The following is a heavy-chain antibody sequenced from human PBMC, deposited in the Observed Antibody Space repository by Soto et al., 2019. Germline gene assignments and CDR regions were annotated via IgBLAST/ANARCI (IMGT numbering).Heavy chain of an antibody. CDR1: GFSFSSYS. Sequence: GGSLRLSCVASGFSFSSYSMTWVRQAPGKGLEWVSSIRGDSAYVYYSDSVKGRFTISRDNAKWSLYLQMNSLRAGDTAVYCCARDDITPFGVIIINAFDLWGQGTMVTVSS. V-gene: IGHV3-21*01. CDR2: IRGDSAYV. D-gene: IGHD3-3*01. CDR3: ARDDITPFGVIIINAFDL. J-gene: IGHJ3*01.